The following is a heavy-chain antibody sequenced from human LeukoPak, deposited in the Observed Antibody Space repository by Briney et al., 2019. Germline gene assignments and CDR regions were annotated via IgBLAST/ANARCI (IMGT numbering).Heavy chain of an antibody. CDR3: ARSYYYDSSGYRSYYYYGMDV. CDR2: IYYSGST. Sequence: SETLSLTCTVSGGSISSYYWSWIRQPPGKGLEWIGYIYYSGSTNYNPSLKSRVTISVDTSKNQFSLKLSSVTAADTAVYYCARSYYYDSSGYRSYYYYGMDVWGQGTTVTVS. CDR1: GGSISSYY. V-gene: IGHV4-59*08. J-gene: IGHJ6*02. D-gene: IGHD3-22*01.